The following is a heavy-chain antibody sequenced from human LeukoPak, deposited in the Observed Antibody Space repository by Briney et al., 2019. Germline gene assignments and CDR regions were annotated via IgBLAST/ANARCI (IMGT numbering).Heavy chain of an antibody. CDR1: GYTFTSYG. CDR2: ISAYNGNT. CDR3: ARVADDYGDYYFDY. V-gene: IGHV1-18*01. D-gene: IGHD4-17*01. J-gene: IGHJ4*02. Sequence: ASVKVSCKASGYTFTSYGISWVRQAPGQGLEWMGWISAYNGNTNYAQKLQGRVTMTTDTSTSTAYMELRSLRSDDTAVYYCARVADDYGDYYFDYWGQGTLFTVSS.